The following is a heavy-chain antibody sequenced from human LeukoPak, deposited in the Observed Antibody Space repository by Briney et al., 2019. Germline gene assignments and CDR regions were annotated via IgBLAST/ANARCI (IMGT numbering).Heavy chain of an antibody. Sequence: GGSLRLSCVASRFIFMNYLMSWVRQAPGKGLEWVANINHDGGDKNYVDSVKGRFTISRDNAKSTLYLQMNSLRVEDTAVYYCTITGGPTVTAFDLWGQGILVTVSS. D-gene: IGHD4-17*01. CDR3: TITGGPTVTAFDL. V-gene: IGHV3-7*02. CDR1: RFIFMNYL. CDR2: INHDGGDK. J-gene: IGHJ4*02.